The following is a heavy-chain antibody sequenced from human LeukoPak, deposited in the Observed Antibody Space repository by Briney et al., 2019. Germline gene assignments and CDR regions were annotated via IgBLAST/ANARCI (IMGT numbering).Heavy chain of an antibody. CDR2: LSPYSGNT. Sequence: ASVKVSCKASGGTFSSYAISWVRQAPGQGLEWVGWLSPYSGNTNYAQKVQGRVFMTTDTSTSTAYMELRSLRSDDTAMYFCTRVGGYSPSSTGGNAFDIWGQGTMVTVSS. J-gene: IGHJ3*02. D-gene: IGHD6-6*01. CDR3: TRVGGYSPSSTGGNAFDI. V-gene: IGHV1-18*01. CDR1: GGTFSSYA.